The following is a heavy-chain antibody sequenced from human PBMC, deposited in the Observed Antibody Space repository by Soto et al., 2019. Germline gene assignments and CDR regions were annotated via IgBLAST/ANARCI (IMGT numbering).Heavy chain of an antibody. Sequence: QVQLQESGPGLVRPSQTLSLTCSVSGASXYXXXXXXXXXXXXXXGXLEWIGHILNSGSPYNNPSLRGRVTISADTSMNRSSLALXSXXXXXTTMYYCARGTTTEKVDSWGQGILVTVSS. D-gene: IGHD1-1*01. CDR2: ILNSGSP. V-gene: IGHV4-30-4*01. CDR1: GASXYXXXXX. J-gene: IGHJ4*02. CDR3: ARGTTTEKVDS.